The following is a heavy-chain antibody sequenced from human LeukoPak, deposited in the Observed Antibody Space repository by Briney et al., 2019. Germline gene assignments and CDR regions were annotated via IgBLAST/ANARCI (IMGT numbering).Heavy chain of an antibody. V-gene: IGHV4-59*01. CDR2: IYYSGST. CDR3: ARDRGYSFDTPYRYFDY. CDR1: GGSIDTYY. D-gene: IGHD5-18*01. Sequence: SETLSLTCTISGGSIDTYYWSWIRQPPGRGLEGIGYIYYSGSTSYNPSLKSRVTMSLDTSKNQFSLELSSVTAADTAVYYCARDRGYSFDTPYRYFDYWAQGTLVTASS. J-gene: IGHJ4*02.